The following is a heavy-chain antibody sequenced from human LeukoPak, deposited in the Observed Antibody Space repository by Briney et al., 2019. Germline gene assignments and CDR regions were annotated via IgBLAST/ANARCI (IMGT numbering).Heavy chain of an antibody. V-gene: IGHV1-46*01. J-gene: IGHJ4*02. D-gene: IGHD3-22*01. CDR2: INPSGGST. CDR3: ARDYYDDSAYFFPLSGPPDY. Sequence: RASVKVSCKASGYTFTSYYMHWVRQAPGQGLEWMGIINPSGGSTSYAQKFQGRVTMTRDTSTSTVYMELSSLRSEDTAVYYCARDYYDDSAYFFPLSGPPDYWGQGTLVTVSS. CDR1: GYTFTSYY.